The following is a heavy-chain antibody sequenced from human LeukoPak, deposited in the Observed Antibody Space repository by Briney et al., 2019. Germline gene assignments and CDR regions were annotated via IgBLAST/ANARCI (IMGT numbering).Heavy chain of an antibody. D-gene: IGHD5-18*01. CDR1: GYSISSGYY. CDR3: ARHIRGYSYGRFIPAAFDI. Sequence: SETLSLTCTVSGYSISSGYYWGWIRQPPGKGLEWIGSIYHSGSTYYNPSLKSRVTISVDTSKNQFSLKLSSVTAADTAVYYCARHIRGYSYGRFIPAAFDIWGQGTMVTVSS. V-gene: IGHV4-38-2*02. CDR2: IYHSGST. J-gene: IGHJ3*02.